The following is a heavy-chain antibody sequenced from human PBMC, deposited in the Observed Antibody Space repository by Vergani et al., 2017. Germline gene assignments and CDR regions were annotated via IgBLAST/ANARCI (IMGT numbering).Heavy chain of an antibody. D-gene: IGHD6-19*01. J-gene: IGHJ5*02. V-gene: IGHV2-26*01. CDR3: ARIHSSGWYRGLYWVDP. Sequence: QVTLKESGPVLVKPTETLTLTCTVSGFSLSNARMGVSWIRQPPGKALEWLAHIFSNDEKSYSQSLKSRLTISKDTSKSQVVLTMTNMDTVDTATYYCARIHSSGWYRGLYWVDPWGQGTLVTVSS. CDR1: GFSLSNARMG. CDR2: IFSNDEK.